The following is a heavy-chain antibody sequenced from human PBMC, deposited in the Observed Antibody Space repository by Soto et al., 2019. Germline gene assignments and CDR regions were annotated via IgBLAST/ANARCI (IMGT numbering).Heavy chain of an antibody. J-gene: IGHJ6*02. CDR2: ISSSAGTI. CDR1: GLTFSDHY. D-gene: IGHD3-10*01. Sequence: QVQLVESGGGLVKPGGSLRRSCAASGLTFSDHYMTWIRQAPGKGLEWISYISSSAGTIYYADSVKGRFTISRDNAKTSLYLQMTNLRAEDTAVYYCARAPYFGSGTYYYYALDVWGQGTTVTFSS. V-gene: IGHV3-11*01. CDR3: ARAPYFGSGTYYYYALDV.